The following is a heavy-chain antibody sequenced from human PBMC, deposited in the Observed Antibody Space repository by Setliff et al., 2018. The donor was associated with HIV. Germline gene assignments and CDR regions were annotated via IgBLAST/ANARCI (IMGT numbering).Heavy chain of an antibody. D-gene: IGHD6-6*01. V-gene: IGHV1-69*04. CDR3: VTGSAARPFDY. CDR2: IIPIFGIE. Sequence: SVKVSCKASGGTFSSYAINWVRQAPGQGLEWMGRIIPIFGIENYAQKFQGRVTITADKFTTTAYMELSSLRSDDTAVYYYVTGSAARPFDYWGQGTLVTVSS. CDR1: GGTFSSYA. J-gene: IGHJ4*02.